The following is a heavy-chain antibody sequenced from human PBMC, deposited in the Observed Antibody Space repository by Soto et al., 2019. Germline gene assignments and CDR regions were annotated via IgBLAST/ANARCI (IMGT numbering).Heavy chain of an antibody. CDR2: ISTSSNYI. D-gene: IGHD6-19*01. J-gene: IGHJ3*02. V-gene: IGHV3-21*01. CDR1: GSTFSSYS. CDR3: ARDTGYSSGQVPESFDI. Sequence: EVQLVESGGGLVKPGGSLRLSCAASGSTFSSYSMIWVRQAPGKGLEWVSCISTSSNYIFYGDSVKGRFTISRDNAKKSLYLQMNSLRAEDTAVYYCARDTGYSSGQVPESFDIWGQGTMVTVSS.